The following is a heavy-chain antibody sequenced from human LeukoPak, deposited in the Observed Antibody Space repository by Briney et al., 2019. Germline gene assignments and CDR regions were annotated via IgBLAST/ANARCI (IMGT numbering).Heavy chain of an antibody. Sequence: GGSLRLSCAASGFTVSSNYMSWVRQAPGKGLEWVSVIYSGGNTYYADSVKGRFTISRDNSKNTLYLQMNSLRAEDTAVYYCARDRRHLVVGGYSDYWGQGTLVTVSS. J-gene: IGHJ4*02. D-gene: IGHD3-22*01. V-gene: IGHV3-53*01. CDR2: IYSGGNT. CDR1: GFTVSSNY. CDR3: ARDRRHLVVGGYSDY.